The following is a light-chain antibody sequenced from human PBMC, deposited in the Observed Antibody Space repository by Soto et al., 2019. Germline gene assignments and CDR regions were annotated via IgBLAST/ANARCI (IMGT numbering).Light chain of an antibody. Sequence: QSVLTQPASVSGSRGQSITISCTGTSSDVGAYNFVSWYQQHPDKLPKLMIFDVSRRPSGVSDRFSGSKSGNTASLTISGLQAEDEGDYYCSSYTSSSTHVFGSGTKVTVL. CDR1: SSDVGAYNF. J-gene: IGLJ1*01. V-gene: IGLV2-14*03. CDR3: SSYTSSSTHV. CDR2: DVS.